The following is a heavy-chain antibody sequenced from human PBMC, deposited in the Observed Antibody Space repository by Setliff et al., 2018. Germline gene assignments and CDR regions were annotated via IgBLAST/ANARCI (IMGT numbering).Heavy chain of an antibody. V-gene: IGHV3-7*01. CDR3: VTDTPFSDSWTGEDY. Sequence: PGGSLRLSCAASGFTFSSYWMSWVRQAPGKGLEWVANIKQDGSEKFYADSVKGRFTISRDNSKNTLYLQMNSLKTEDTAVYYCVTDTPFSDSWTGEDYWGQGTLVTVSS. CDR2: IKQDGSEK. CDR1: GFTFSSYW. D-gene: IGHD2-8*02. J-gene: IGHJ4*02.